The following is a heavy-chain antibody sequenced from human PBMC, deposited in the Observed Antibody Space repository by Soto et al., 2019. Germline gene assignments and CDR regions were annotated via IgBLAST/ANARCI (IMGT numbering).Heavy chain of an antibody. CDR2: ISSSSSII. V-gene: IGHV3-48*02. CDR3: ARREELGAGRFDS. D-gene: IGHD6-19*01. J-gene: IGHJ4*02. CDR1: GFTFSSFS. Sequence: EVQLVESGGGLVQPGGSLRLSCAASGFTFSSFSMSWVRQAPGKGLEWVSYISSSSSIIYYADSVKGRFTISRDNAKNSLYQQMNSLRDEDTAVYYCARREELGAGRFDSWGQGTLVTVSS.